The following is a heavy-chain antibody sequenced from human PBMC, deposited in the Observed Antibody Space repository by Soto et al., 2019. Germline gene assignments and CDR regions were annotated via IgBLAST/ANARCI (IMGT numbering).Heavy chain of an antibody. CDR1: GFTFSSYD. CDR2: IGTAGDT. J-gene: IGHJ6*03. CDR3: ARGRHSYCSSTSCQSGYYYYMDV. V-gene: IGHV3-13*01. Sequence: GGSLRLSCAASGFTFSSYDMHWVRQATGKGLEWVSAIGTAGDTYYPGSVKGRFTISRENAKNSLFLQMNSLRAGDTAVYYCARGRHSYCSSTSCQSGYYYYMDVWGKGTTVTVSS. D-gene: IGHD2-2*01.